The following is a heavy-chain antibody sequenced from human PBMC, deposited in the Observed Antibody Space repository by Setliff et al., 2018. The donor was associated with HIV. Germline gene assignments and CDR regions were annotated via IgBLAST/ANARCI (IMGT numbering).Heavy chain of an antibody. Sequence: LSLTCIVSGGSISSYYWSWIRQPPGKGLEWIGYIFYSGSTNYNPPLKSRVTISVDTSNNQISLKLSSVTAADTAMYYCARDKEDDYGDYNWFDPWGQGTLVTVSS. J-gene: IGHJ5*02. CDR1: GGSISSYY. CDR3: ARDKEDDYGDYNWFDP. CDR2: IFYSGST. D-gene: IGHD4-17*01. V-gene: IGHV4-59*12.